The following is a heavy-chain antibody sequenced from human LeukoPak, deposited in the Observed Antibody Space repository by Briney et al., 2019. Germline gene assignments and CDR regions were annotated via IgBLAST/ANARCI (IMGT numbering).Heavy chain of an antibody. CDR2: ISSSGSTI. D-gene: IGHD3-22*01. CDR1: GFSFSSYE. V-gene: IGHV3-48*03. J-gene: IGHJ4*02. Sequence: PGGSLRLSCAASGFSFSSYEMNWVRQAPGKGLEWVSYISSSGSTIYYADSVKGRFTISRDNTQNSLYMQMNSLRAEDMAAYYCAREPYDSSGYHSEYFDYWGQGTLVTVSS. CDR3: AREPYDSSGYHSEYFDY.